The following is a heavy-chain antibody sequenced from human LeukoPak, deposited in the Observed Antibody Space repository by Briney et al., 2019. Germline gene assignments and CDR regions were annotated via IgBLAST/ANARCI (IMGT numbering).Heavy chain of an antibody. CDR2: ISGRGGST. CDR3: ARGGDGSGSYYLLDV. J-gene: IGHJ6*04. V-gene: IGHV3-23*01. CDR1: GFTFSNYA. Sequence: GGSLRLSCAASGFTFSNYAMSWVRQAPGRGLEWVSAISGRGGSTYYADSVKGRFTISRDNSKNTLYLQMNSLRAEDTAVYYCARGGDGSGSYYLLDVWGKGTTVTVSS. D-gene: IGHD3-10*01.